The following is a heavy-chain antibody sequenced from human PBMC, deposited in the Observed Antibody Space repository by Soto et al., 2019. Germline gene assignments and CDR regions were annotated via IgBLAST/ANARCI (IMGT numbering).Heavy chain of an antibody. CDR2: IDPSDSYT. D-gene: IGHD6-19*01. CDR3: ARQVGGSGWSYYYYYGMDV. J-gene: IGHJ6*02. V-gene: IGHV5-10-1*01. Sequence: GESLKISCQGSGYRFTSYWISWVRQMPGKGLEWMGRIDPSDSYTNYSPSFQGHVTISADKSISTAYLQWSSLKASDTAMYYCARQVGGSGWSYYYYYGMDVWGQGTTVTVSS. CDR1: GYRFTSYW.